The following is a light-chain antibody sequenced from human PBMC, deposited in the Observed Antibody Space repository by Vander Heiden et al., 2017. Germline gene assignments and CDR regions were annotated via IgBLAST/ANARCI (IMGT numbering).Light chain of an antibody. V-gene: IGKV1-8*01. CDR2: DAS. J-gene: IGKJ1*01. CDR1: QGISSY. CDR3: QQHNSWPRT. Sequence: AIRMTQSPSSFSASTGDRVTITCRASQGISSYLAWYQQKPGKAPKLLIYDASTRESGVPARFSGSGSGTDFTLTISSLEPEDFAAYYCQQHNSWPRTFGQGTKVEI.